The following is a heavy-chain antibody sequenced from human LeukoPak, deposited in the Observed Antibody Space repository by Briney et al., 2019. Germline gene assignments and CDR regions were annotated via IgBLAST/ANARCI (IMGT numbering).Heavy chain of an antibody. CDR1: GFTFSDYS. Sequence: GGSLRLSCAASGFTFSDYSMNWVRQTPGKGLEWVASTSSGSSWIYYTDSVRGRFTISRDNAKNSLYLQMNSLRAEDTAVYYCARGEYDYVWGSYRPPPHFDYWGQGTLVTVSS. J-gene: IGHJ4*02. V-gene: IGHV3-21*01. CDR3: ARGEYDYVWGSYRPPPHFDY. D-gene: IGHD3-16*02. CDR2: TSSGSSWI.